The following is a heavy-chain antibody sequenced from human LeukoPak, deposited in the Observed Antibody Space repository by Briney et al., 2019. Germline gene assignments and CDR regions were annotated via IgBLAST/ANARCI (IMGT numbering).Heavy chain of an antibody. Sequence: SETLSLTCAVYGGSFSGYYWSWIRQPPGKGLEWIGEINHSGNTNYNPSLKSRVTISVDTSKNQFSLKLSSVTAADTAVYYCARGLRYFGVVIMHGMDVWGQGTTVTVSS. V-gene: IGHV4-34*01. D-gene: IGHD3-3*01. CDR3: ARGLRYFGVVIMHGMDV. J-gene: IGHJ6*02. CDR1: GGSFSGYY. CDR2: INHSGNT.